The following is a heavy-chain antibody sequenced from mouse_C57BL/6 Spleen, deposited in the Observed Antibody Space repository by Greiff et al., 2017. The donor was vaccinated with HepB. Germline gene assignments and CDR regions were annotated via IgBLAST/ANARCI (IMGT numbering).Heavy chain of an antibody. CDR1: GYAFSSSW. CDR2: IYPGDGDT. V-gene: IGHV1-82*01. J-gene: IGHJ3*01. Sequence: QVQLKESGPELVKPGASVKISCKASGYAFSSSWMNWVKQRPGKGLEWIGRIYPGDGDTNYNGKFKGKATLTADKSSSTAYMQLSSLTSEDSAVYFCARSRGYWFAYWGQGTLVTVSA. CDR3: ARSRGYWFAY.